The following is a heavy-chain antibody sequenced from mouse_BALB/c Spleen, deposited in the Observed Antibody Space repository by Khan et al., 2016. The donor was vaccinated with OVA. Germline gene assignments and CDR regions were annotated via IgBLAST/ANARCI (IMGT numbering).Heavy chain of an antibody. CDR2: ISYSGNT. CDR1: GYSITSDYA. D-gene: IGHD1-1*01. CDR3: ASVYGGDFDY. J-gene: IGHJ2*01. V-gene: IGHV3-2*02. Sequence: VQLKESGPGLVKPSQSLSLTCTVTGYSITSDYAWNWIRQFPGNKLEWMGYISYSGNTKYNPSLKSRISITRDTSKNQFFLQLNSVTIEDTATYYCASVYGGDFDYWGQGTTLTVSS.